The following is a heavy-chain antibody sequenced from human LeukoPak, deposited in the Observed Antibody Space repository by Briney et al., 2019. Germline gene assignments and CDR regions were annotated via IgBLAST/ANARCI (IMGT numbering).Heavy chain of an antibody. CDR1: GFTFSNYA. CDR2: ISYDGSNK. CDR3: AKALDSSLAGADY. D-gene: IGHD6-19*01. V-gene: IGHV3-30*18. Sequence: GGSLRLSCAASGFTFSNYAMHWVRQAPGKGLEWVAVISYDGSNKYYADSVKGRFTISRDNSMHTLFLQMNSLRAEDAAVYYCAKALDSSLAGADYWGQGTLVTVSS. J-gene: IGHJ4*02.